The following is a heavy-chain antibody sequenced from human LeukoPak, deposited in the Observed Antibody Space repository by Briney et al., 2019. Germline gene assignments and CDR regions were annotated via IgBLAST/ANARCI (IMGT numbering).Heavy chain of an antibody. D-gene: IGHD5-12*01. CDR3: ARQGYSAYEILDY. CDR2: IYYSGST. J-gene: IGHJ4*02. V-gene: IGHV4-59*08. Sequence: SETLCLTCTVSGASISSYYWSWIRQPPGKGLEWIGYIYYSGSTNYNPSLKSRVTISIDTSKNQFSLKLSSVTAADTAVYYCARQGYSAYEILDYWGQGTLVTVSS. CDR1: GASISSYY.